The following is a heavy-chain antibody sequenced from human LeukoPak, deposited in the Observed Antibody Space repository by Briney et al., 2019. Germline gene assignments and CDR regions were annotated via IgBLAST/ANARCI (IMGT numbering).Heavy chain of an antibody. J-gene: IGHJ4*02. V-gene: IGHV4-39*07. Sequence: SETLSLTCTVSGGSISSSSYYWGWIRQPPGKGLEWIGSIYYNGNTYYNPSLKSRVTISVDTSKIQFSLKLSSVTAADTAVYYCARGTLGYWSNGVCYPFDYWGQGTLVTVSS. CDR2: IYYNGNT. CDR1: GGSISSSSYY. CDR3: ARGTLGYWSNGVCYPFDY. D-gene: IGHD2-8*01.